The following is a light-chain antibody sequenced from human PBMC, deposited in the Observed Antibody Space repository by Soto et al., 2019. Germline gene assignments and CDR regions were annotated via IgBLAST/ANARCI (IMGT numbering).Light chain of an antibody. CDR2: DAS. J-gene: IGKJ5*01. CDR3: QQFYDLPIT. Sequence: DIRLTQYPSSLSASVGDRVTITCQASQDISDVLNWYQQQPGKAPKVLIYDASKLQTGVPSRFSGRGSGKDFTFTISSLQPDDSGTYYCQQFYDLPITFGQGTRLEIK. CDR1: QDISDV. V-gene: IGKV1-33*01.